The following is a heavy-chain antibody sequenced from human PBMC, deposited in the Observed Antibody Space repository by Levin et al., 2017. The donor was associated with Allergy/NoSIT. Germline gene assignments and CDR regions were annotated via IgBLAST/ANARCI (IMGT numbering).Heavy chain of an antibody. J-gene: IGHJ4*02. D-gene: IGHD1-14*01. V-gene: IGHV4-31*03. CDR2: SHPSGST. CDR1: GGSVSSSVYY. CDR3: ARGRDAYKLGC. Sequence: SQTLSLTCTVSGGSVSSSVYYWGWNRQHPGKGLECIGYSHPSGSTTYNPSLNSRVTMSVDMSKNQISLKMISVTAADTAVYYCARGRDAYKLGCWGQGTLVTVSS.